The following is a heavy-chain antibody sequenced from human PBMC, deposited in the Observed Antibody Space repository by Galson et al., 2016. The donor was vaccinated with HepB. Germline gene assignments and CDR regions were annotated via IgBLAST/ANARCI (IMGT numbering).Heavy chain of an antibody. J-gene: IGHJ4*02. V-gene: IGHV5-51*01. CDR1: TYSSNTYW. D-gene: IGHD3/OR15-3a*01. CDR2: IYPDDSDT. Sequence: QSGAEVKKPGESLKISCKGSTYSSNTYWIGWARQLPGKGLEWMGIIYPDDSDTRYSPSFRGQVTISADKSITTAYLQWSSLKASDTAMYYCARRTRGVAGTGFDYWGQGTQVTVSS. CDR3: ARRTRGVAGTGFDY.